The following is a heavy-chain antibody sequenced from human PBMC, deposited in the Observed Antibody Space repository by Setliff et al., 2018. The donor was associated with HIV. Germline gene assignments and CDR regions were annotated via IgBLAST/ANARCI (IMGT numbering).Heavy chain of an antibody. J-gene: IGHJ4*02. V-gene: IGHV4-61*09. CDR1: GGSIGSGSYY. CDR2: VYTSGSI. D-gene: IGHD1-26*01. Sequence: PSETLSLTCTVSGGSIGSGSYYWNWIRQPAGKGPEWIGHVYTSGSINYNPSLKSRVALSVDTTKNQLSLRVYSVIAADTAVYYCAKDRSGSYRTFDYWGPGILVTVSS. CDR3: AKDRSGSYRTFDY.